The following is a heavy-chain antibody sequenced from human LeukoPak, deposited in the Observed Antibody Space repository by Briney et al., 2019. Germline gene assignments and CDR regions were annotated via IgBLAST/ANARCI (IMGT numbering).Heavy chain of an antibody. Sequence: SETLSLTCTVSGGSISSGSYYWSWIRQPAGKGLEWIGRIYTSGSTTYNSSLKSRVTISLDTSKNHFSLRLSSVSAADTAVYYCARDREVGATGYYFDYWGQGTLVTVSS. CDR2: IYTSGST. J-gene: IGHJ4*02. D-gene: IGHD1-26*01. CDR3: ARDREVGATGYYFDY. CDR1: GGSISSGSYY. V-gene: IGHV4-61*02.